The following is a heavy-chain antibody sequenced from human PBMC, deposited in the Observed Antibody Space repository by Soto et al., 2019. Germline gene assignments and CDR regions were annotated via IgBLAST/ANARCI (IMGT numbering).Heavy chain of an antibody. CDR2: IYSSGST. D-gene: IGHD5-18*01. V-gene: IGHV4-59*07. J-gene: IGHJ6*02. CDR1: VGSISGYY. CDR3: ARGRIQLPVYFGMDV. Sequence: PSDTLAITCTVSVGSISGYYGAGIRQPQGKGLEWIGFIYSSGSTNYNPSLKSRVTMSVDTTKNQFSLKLSSVTAADTAVYYCARGRIQLPVYFGMDVWGQGTTVTVSS.